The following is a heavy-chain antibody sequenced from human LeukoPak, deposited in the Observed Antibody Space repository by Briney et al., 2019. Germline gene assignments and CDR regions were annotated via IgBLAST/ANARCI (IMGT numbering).Heavy chain of an antibody. J-gene: IGHJ6*03. CDR3: ARVVYYYYYYYMDV. V-gene: IGHV4-34*01. CDR1: GGSFSGYY. D-gene: IGHD6-6*01. CDR2: INHSGST. Sequence: SETLSLTCAVYGGSFSGYYWSWIRQPPGKGLEWIGEINHSGSTNYNPSLKSRVTISVDTSKNQFSLKLSSVTAADTAVYYCARVVYYYYYYYMDVWGKGTTVTVSS.